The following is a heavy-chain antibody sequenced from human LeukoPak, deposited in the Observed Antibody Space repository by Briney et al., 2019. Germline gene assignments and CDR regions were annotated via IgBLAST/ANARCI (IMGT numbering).Heavy chain of an antibody. Sequence: GGSLRLSCAASGFTFSSCWMHWVRQVPGKGLVWVSRISPDGTTTNYADSVKARFTISRDNAKNTLYLQMNSLRAEDTAVYYCARDFLHGGVWGQGTLVTVSS. V-gene: IGHV3-74*01. CDR3: ARDFLHGGV. J-gene: IGHJ4*02. CDR2: ISPDGTTT. D-gene: IGHD3-10*01. CDR1: GFTFSSCW.